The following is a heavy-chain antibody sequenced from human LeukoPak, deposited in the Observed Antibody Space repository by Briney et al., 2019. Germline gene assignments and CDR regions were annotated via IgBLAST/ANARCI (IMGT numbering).Heavy chain of an antibody. J-gene: IGHJ4*02. CDR3: ARAQGGYCSSTSCPQSDY. D-gene: IGHD2-2*03. CDR1: GFTFSSYA. Sequence: PGGSLSLSCAASGFTFSSYAMHWVRQAPGKGLEWVAVISYDGSNKYYADSVKGRFTISRDNSKNTLYLQMNSLRAEDTAVYYCARAQGGYCSSTSCPQSDYWGQGTLVTVSS. CDR2: ISYDGSNK. V-gene: IGHV3-30*04.